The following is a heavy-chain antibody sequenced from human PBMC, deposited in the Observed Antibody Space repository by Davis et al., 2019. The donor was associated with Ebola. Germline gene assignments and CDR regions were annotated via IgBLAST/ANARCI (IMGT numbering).Heavy chain of an antibody. CDR3: ARALHDEVLDY. Sequence: GGSLRLSCVASGFTFRNHAMHWVRQAPGKGLEWVAVTSHNERERFYGESVQGRFTISRDNSENVLYLQMDSLRPDDTAIYFCARALHDEVLDYWGQGTPVTVSS. CDR1: GFTFRNHA. J-gene: IGHJ4*02. V-gene: IGHV3-30*04. D-gene: IGHD1-1*01. CDR2: TSHNERER.